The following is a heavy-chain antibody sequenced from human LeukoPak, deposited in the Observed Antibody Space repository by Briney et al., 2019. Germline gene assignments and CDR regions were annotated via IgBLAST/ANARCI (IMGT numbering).Heavy chain of an antibody. D-gene: IGHD2/OR15-2a*01. CDR1: GFTLRDYY. CDR3: ARSSSYFTYFDL. Sequence: GGSLRLSCAASGFTLRDYYMSWIRQAPGKGLEWISYMSRTGNTIYYAESAKGRFTVSRDSANNSMSLQMTSLRAEDSAVYYCARSSSYFTYFDLWGRDTLVTVSS. J-gene: IGHJ2*01. V-gene: IGHV3-11*04. CDR2: MSRTGNTI.